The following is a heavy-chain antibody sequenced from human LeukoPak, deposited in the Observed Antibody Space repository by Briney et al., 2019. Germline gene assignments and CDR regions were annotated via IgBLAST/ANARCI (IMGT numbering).Heavy chain of an antibody. Sequence: ASLQTPCKAPGYRFTTYWIGWVRPMPEKGLEWMGIIDPSDSETRYTPTFQGQVTISADKSLTTAYLQWNSLKASDTAMYYCARQTAMGRSGDYWGQGTLVTVSS. D-gene: IGHD5-18*01. CDR3: ARQTAMGRSGDY. V-gene: IGHV5-51*01. CDR1: GYRFTTYW. J-gene: IGHJ4*02. CDR2: IDPSDSET.